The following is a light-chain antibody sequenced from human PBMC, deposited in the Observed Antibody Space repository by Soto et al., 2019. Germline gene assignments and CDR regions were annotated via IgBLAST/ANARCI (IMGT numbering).Light chain of an antibody. Sequence: NCKSSQSVLSSSNNRNYLAWYQHKPGQPPKLLIYWASTRESGVPDRFSGSGSGADFTLTISSLQAEDVATYYCQQYYKTPWTFGQGTKVDI. CDR2: WAS. CDR3: QQYYKTPWT. CDR1: QSVLSSSNNRNY. V-gene: IGKV4-1*01. J-gene: IGKJ1*01.